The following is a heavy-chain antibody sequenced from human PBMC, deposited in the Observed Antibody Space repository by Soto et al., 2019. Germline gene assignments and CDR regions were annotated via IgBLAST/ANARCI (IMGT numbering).Heavy chain of an antibody. Sequence: GESLKISCAASGFTFSDYYMSWIRQAPGKGLEWVSYISSSGSTIYYADSVKGRFTISRDNAKNSLYLQMNSLRAEDTAVYYCASPNIAPPSLAVAGTISDYWGQGTLVTVSS. CDR2: ISSSGSTI. D-gene: IGHD6-19*01. CDR3: ASPNIAPPSLAVAGTISDY. J-gene: IGHJ4*02. CDR1: GFTFSDYY. V-gene: IGHV3-11*01.